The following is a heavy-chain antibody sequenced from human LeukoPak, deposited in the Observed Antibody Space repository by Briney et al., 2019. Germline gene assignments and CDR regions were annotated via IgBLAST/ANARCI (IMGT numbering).Heavy chain of an antibody. CDR2: ISSSSSYI. J-gene: IGHJ4*02. V-gene: IGHV3-21*01. CDR3: AREAGIVGATGDY. Sequence: GGSLRLSCAASGFTFSSYSMNWVRQAPGKGLEWVSSISSSSSYIYCADSVKGRFTISRDNAKNSLYLQMNSLRAEDTAVYYCAREAGIVGATGDYWGQGTLVTVSS. D-gene: IGHD1-26*01. CDR1: GFTFSSYS.